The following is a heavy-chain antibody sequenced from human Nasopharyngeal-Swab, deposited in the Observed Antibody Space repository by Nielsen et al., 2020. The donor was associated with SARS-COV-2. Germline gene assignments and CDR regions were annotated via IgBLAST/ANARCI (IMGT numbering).Heavy chain of an antibody. CDR3: ASNPLYCSSTSCYHDAFDI. D-gene: IGHD2-2*01. V-gene: IGHV1-18*01. CDR1: GYTFTSYG. Sequence: ASVKVSCKASGYTFTSYGISWVRQAPGQGLEWMGWISAYNGNTNYAQKLQVRVTMTTDTSTSTAYMELRSLRSDDTAVYYCASNPLYCSSTSCYHDAFDIWGQGTTVTVSS. J-gene: IGHJ3*02. CDR2: ISAYNGNT.